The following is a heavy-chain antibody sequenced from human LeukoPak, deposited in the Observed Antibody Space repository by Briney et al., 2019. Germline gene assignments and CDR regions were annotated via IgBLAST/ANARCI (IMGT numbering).Heavy chain of an antibody. CDR1: GFTFSSYS. V-gene: IGHV3-21*01. CDR3: ARAHCSGGSCYEGVDY. J-gene: IGHJ4*02. Sequence: GGSLRLSCAASGFTFSSYSMNWVRQAPGKGLEWVSSISSSSSYIYYADSVKGRFTISRDNAKNSLYLQMNSLRAEDTAVYYCARAHCSGGSCYEGVDYWGQGTLVTVSS. D-gene: IGHD2-15*01. CDR2: ISSSSSYI.